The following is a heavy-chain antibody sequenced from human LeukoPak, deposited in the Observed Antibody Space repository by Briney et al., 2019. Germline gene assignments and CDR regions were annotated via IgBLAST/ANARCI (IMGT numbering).Heavy chain of an antibody. D-gene: IGHD6-13*01. CDR3: VSWALSTFDY. CDR1: GFTFSSYW. CDR2: INSDGSST. J-gene: IGHJ4*02. Sequence: PGGSLRLSCAASGFTFSSYWMHWVRQAPGKGLVWVSRINSDGSSTSYADSVKGRFTISRDDAKNTLYLQMNSLRAEDTAVYYCVSWALSTFDYWGQGTLVTVSS. V-gene: IGHV3-74*01.